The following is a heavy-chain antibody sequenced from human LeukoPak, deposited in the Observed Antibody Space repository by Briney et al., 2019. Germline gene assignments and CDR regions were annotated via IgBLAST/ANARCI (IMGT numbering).Heavy chain of an antibody. V-gene: IGHV4-59*01. CDR2: IYYSGST. CDR3: ARVQDYYGSGSHFDY. D-gene: IGHD3-10*01. CDR1: GGSISSYY. Sequence: SETLSLTCTVSGGSISSYYWSWIRQPPGKGLEWIGYIYYSGSTNYNPSLKSRVTISVDTSKNQFSLKLSSVTAADTAVYYCARVQDYYGSGSHFDYWGQGTLVTVSS. J-gene: IGHJ4*02.